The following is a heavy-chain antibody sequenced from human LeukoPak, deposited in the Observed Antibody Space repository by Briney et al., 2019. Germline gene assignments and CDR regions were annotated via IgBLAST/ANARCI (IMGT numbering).Heavy chain of an antibody. CDR2: IYHSGST. J-gene: IGHJ2*01. Sequence: PSQTLSLTCAVSGGSISSGGYSWSWIRQPPGKGLEWIGYIYHSGSTYYNPSLKSRVTISVDRSKNQFSLKLRSVTAADTAVYYCARESQQLVEGYFDLWGRGTLVTVSS. CDR3: ARESQQLVEGYFDL. D-gene: IGHD6-13*01. V-gene: IGHV4-30-2*01. CDR1: GGSISSGGYS.